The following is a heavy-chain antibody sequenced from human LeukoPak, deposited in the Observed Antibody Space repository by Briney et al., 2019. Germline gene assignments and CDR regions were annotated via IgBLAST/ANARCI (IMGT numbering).Heavy chain of an antibody. CDR2: IYTDGST. CDR3: ARAETAAGSY. V-gene: IGHV3-53*01. J-gene: IGHJ4*02. CDR1: GFTFSYYA. Sequence: PGGSLRLSCAASGFTFSYYAMSWVRQAPGRGLEWVSVIYTDGSTNYADSVKGRLTISRDISKNTVYLQMNNLRAEDTAVYYCARAETAAGSYWGQGTLVTVSS. D-gene: IGHD6-13*01.